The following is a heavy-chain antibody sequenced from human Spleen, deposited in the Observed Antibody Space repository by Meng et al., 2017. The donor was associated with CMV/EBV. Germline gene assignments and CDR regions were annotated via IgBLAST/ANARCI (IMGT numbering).Heavy chain of an antibody. CDR3: AKVGDWGSYLEF. CDR2: IYHTGRT. J-gene: IGHJ4*02. V-gene: IGHV4-4*02. D-gene: IGHD3-16*02. CDR1: GVSLTGSNW. Sequence: SETLSLTRSVSGVSLTGSNWWSWVRQAPGEGLEWIGEIYHTGRTNYNPSLESRLTMSVDKSKNEFPLTVTSLTSACTAVYFCAKVGDWGSYLEFWGQGARVTVSS.